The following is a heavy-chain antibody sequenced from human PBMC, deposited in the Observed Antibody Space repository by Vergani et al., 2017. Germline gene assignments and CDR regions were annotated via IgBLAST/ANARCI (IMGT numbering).Heavy chain of an antibody. CDR3: ARLDYDFWSGYYPAY. CDR2: IYYSGST. J-gene: IGHJ4*02. CDR1: GGSISSGGYY. Sequence: QVQLQESGPGLVKPSQTLSLTCTVSGGSISSGGYYWGWIRQPPGKGLEWIGSIYYSGSTYYNPSLKSRVTISVATSKNQFSLQLSSVTAADTAVYYCARLDYDFWSGYYPAYWGQGTLVTVSS. V-gene: IGHV4-39*07. D-gene: IGHD3-3*01.